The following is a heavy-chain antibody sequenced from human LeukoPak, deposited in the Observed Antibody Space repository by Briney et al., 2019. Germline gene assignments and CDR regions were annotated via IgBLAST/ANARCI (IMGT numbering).Heavy chain of an antibody. CDR3: ALSITKGIVVVTAIGY. CDR1: GYSFTSYW. D-gene: IGHD2-21*02. J-gene: IGHJ4*02. Sequence: GESLKISCKGSGYSFTSYWIGWVRPAPGQGLEWMGWINPNSGGTNYAQKFQGRVTMTRDTSISTAYMELSRLRSDDTAVYYCALSITKGIVVVTAIGYWGQGTLVTVSS. CDR2: INPNSGGT. V-gene: IGHV1-2*02.